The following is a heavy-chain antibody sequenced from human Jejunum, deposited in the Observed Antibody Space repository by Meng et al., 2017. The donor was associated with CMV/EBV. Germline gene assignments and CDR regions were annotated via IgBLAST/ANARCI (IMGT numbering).Heavy chain of an antibody. CDR2: LYNGGST. V-gene: IGHV3-53*01. J-gene: IGHJ4*02. CDR3: ARGTMTTNFEY. D-gene: IGHD4-17*01. Sequence: EVKPWGLGGGLAQPGGSLRLSVRVSGLNVSSNYMTWVRQAPGKGLEWVSVLYNGGSTHYADSVKGRFTISRDNSRNTLYLQMTSLRAEDTAVYYCARGTMTTNFEYWGQGTLVTVSS. CDR1: GLNVSSNY.